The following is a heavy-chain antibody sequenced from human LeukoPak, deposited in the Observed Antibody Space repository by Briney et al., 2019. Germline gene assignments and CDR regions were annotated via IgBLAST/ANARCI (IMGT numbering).Heavy chain of an antibody. J-gene: IGHJ6*02. D-gene: IGHD4-17*01. CDR2: ISYDGSNK. CDR1: GFTFSSYG. Sequence: GGSLRLSCAASGFTFSSYGMHWVRQAPGKGLVWVAVISYDGSNKYYADSVKGRFTISRDNSKNTLYLQMNSLRAEDTAVYYCAKDEAGDYRGSYYYGMDVWGQGTTVTVSS. CDR3: AKDEAGDYRGSYYYGMDV. V-gene: IGHV3-30*18.